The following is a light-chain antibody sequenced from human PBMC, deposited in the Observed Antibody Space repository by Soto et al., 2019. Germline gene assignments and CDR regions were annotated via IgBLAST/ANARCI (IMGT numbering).Light chain of an antibody. J-gene: IGLJ2*01. Sequence: QSVLTQPASVSGSPGQSITISCTGTSSDIGSYRFVSWYQHHPGKAPKVVIYEGTKRPSGVSNRFSGSKSGSTASLTISGIQAEDEAAYYCCSYAGGSTMVFGGGTKVTVL. CDR2: EGT. V-gene: IGLV2-23*01. CDR1: SSDIGSYRF. CDR3: CSYAGGSTMV.